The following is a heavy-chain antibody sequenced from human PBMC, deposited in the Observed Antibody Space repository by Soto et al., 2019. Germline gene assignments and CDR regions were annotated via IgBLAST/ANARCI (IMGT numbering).Heavy chain of an antibody. Sequence: HPGGSLRLSRAGSGFTFSSYAMSWVRQAPGKGLEWVSTISGSGGSTYYADSVKGRFTISRDNSKNTLYLQMNNLRAEDTALYYCAKDSRSTLSHVDYWGQGTLVTVSS. CDR1: GFTFSSYA. D-gene: IGHD2-2*01. J-gene: IGHJ4*02. CDR3: AKDSRSTLSHVDY. V-gene: IGHV3-23*01. CDR2: ISGSGGST.